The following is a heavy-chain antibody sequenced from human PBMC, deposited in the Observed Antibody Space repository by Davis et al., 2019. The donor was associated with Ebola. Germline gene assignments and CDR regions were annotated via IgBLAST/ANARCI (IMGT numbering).Heavy chain of an antibody. J-gene: IGHJ4*02. CDR2: IDGGGDAT. V-gene: IGHV3-23*01. D-gene: IGHD3-22*01. CDR1: GFTFSSYA. Sequence: GESLKISCAASGFTFSSYAMSWVRQAPGKGLEWVSAIDGGGDATYYADSVKGRFTISRDSSKNTLFLQMSSLRAEDTAVYYCARMSLIVVFTTYFDYWGQGTLVTVSS. CDR3: ARMSLIVVFTTYFDY.